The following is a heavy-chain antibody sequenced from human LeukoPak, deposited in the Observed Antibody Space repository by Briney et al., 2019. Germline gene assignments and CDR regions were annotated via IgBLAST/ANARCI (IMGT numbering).Heavy chain of an antibody. CDR2: IIPIFGTA. V-gene: IGHV1-69*05. J-gene: IGHJ4*02. CDR3: ARVDILTGYYLAPPDY. Sequence: SVKVSCKASGGTFSSYAISWVRQAPGQGLEWMGRIIPIFGTANYAQKFQGRVTITTDESTSTAYMALSSLRSEDTAVYYCARVDILTGYYLAPPDYWGQGTLVTVSS. CDR1: GGTFSSYA. D-gene: IGHD3-9*01.